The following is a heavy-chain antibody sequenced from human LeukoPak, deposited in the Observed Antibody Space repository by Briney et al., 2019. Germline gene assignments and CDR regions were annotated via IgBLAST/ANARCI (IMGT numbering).Heavy chain of an antibody. V-gene: IGHV4-4*07. CDR1: GGSISRYY. CDR2: IYTCGRP. Sequence: PSETLSLTCTVSGGSISRYYWSWIRQPAGKGVEWIGRIYTCGRPNYIPSLQTRVLMSVHTSHNQFSLKLSSVTAADTAVFYCARENSGSYREFDYWGQGTLVTVSS. J-gene: IGHJ4*02. D-gene: IGHD1-26*01. CDR3: ARENSGSYREFDY.